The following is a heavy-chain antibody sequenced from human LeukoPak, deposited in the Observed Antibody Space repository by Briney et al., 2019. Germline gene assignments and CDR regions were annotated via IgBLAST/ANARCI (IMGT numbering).Heavy chain of an antibody. CDR3: AKDTGELPTPGDS. J-gene: IGHJ4*02. V-gene: IGHV3-30*12. D-gene: IGHD1-26*01. Sequence: PGGSLRLSCAASGFTFSSYGMHWGRQAPGKGLEWVAVISYDGSNKYYADSVKGRFTISRDNSKNTLYLQMNSLRAEDTAVYYCAKDTGELPTPGDSWGQGTLVTVSS. CDR2: ISYDGSNK. CDR1: GFTFSSYG.